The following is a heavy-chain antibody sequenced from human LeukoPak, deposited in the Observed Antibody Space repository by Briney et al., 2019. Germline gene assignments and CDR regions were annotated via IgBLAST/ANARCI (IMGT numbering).Heavy chain of an antibody. D-gene: IGHD3-22*01. CDR1: GYSFTSYW. CDR3: ARRRGWDYDRSGYAFDY. V-gene: IGHV5-51*01. J-gene: IGHJ4*02. CDR2: IYPGDSDT. Sequence: GESLKISCKGSGYSFTSYWSGWVRQMPGKGLEWMGIIYPGDSDTRYSPSFQGQVTISADKSISTAYLQWSSLKASDTAMYYCARRRGWDYDRSGYAFDYWGQGTLVTVSS.